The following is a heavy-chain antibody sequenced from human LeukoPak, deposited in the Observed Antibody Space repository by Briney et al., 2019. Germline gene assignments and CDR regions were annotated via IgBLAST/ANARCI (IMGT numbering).Heavy chain of an antibody. CDR1: GFTFDDYA. CDR3: AKDIFTMVRGVVDY. CDR2: ISRNSGSI. D-gene: IGHD3-10*01. J-gene: IGHJ4*02. Sequence: RPGGSLRLSCAASGFTFDDYAMHWVRQAPGKGLEWVSGISRNSGSIGYADSVKGRFTISRDNAKNSLYLQMNSLRAEDTALHYCAKDIFTMVRGVVDYWGQGTLVTVSS. V-gene: IGHV3-9*01.